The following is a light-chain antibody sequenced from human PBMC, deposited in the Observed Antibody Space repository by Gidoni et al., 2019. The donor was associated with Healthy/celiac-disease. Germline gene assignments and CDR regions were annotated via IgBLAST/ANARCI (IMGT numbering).Light chain of an antibody. J-gene: IGKJ1*01. V-gene: IGKV3-11*01. CDR3: QQRSNQPT. Sequence: EIVFTQSPATPSLSPGESAPLSCRAGQSGSSYLAWYHKKPGQAPRLLIYDASNGATGIPARFSGSGSGTDFTLTISSLEPEDSAVYYCQQRSNQPTCXQXTKVEIK. CDR1: QSGSSY. CDR2: DAS.